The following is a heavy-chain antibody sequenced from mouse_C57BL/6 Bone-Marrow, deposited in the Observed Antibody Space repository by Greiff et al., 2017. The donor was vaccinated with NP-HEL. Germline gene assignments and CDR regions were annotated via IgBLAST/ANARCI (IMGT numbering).Heavy chain of an antibody. J-gene: IGHJ3*01. Sequence: GGGLVQPKGSLKLSCAASGFTFNTYAMHWVRQAPGKGLEWVARIRSKSSNYATYYTDSVKDRFTISRDDSQSMLYLQMNNLKTEDTAMYYCVREEAYYGSSRSSWFAYWGQGTLVTVSA. D-gene: IGHD1-1*01. CDR3: VREEAYYGSSRSSWFAY. V-gene: IGHV10-3*01. CDR1: GFTFNTYA. CDR2: IRSKSSNYAT.